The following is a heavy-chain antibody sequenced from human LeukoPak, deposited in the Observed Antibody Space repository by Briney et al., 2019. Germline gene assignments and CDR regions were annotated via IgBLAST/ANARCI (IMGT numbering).Heavy chain of an antibody. V-gene: IGHV3-21*01. D-gene: IGHD3-10*01. J-gene: IGHJ5*02. CDR1: GFTFSSYS. CDR2: ISSSSSYI. CDR3: ARDRGFGREDWFDP. Sequence: TGGSLRLSCAASGFTFSSYSMKWVRQAPGKGLEWVSSISSSSSYIYYADSVKGRFTISRDNAKNSLYLQMYSLRVEDTAVYYCARDRGFGREDWFDPWGQGTLVTVSS.